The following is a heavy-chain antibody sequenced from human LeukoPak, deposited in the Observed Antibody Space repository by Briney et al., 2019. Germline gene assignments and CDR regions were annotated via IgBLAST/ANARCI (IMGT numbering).Heavy chain of an antibody. J-gene: IGHJ4*02. V-gene: IGHV3-48*04. CDR2: ISSSGSTI. CDR3: ARYGYGGGFDY. D-gene: IGHD5-18*01. CDR1: GFTFSSYT. Sequence: GGSLRLSCAASGFTFSSYTMNWVRQAPGKGLEWVSDISSSGSTIYYAHSVEGRFTTSRDNAKNALYLQMNSLRADDTAVYYCARYGYGGGFDYWGQGTLVTVSS.